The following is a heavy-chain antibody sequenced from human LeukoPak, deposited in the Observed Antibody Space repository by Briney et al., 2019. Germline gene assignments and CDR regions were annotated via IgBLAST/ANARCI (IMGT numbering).Heavy chain of an antibody. CDR1: GGTFSSYA. CDR2: IIPILGIA. Sequence: SVKVSCKASGGTFSSYAISWVRQAPGQGLEWMGRIIPILGIANYAQKFQGRVTITADKSTSTAYMELSSLRSEDTAVYYCARDRGDYYGSGSYLNAFDIWGQGTMVTVSS. D-gene: IGHD3-10*01. CDR3: ARDRGDYYGSGSYLNAFDI. V-gene: IGHV1-69*04. J-gene: IGHJ3*02.